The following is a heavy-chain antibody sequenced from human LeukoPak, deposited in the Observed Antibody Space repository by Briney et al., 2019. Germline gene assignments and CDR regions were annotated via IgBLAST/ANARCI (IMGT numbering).Heavy chain of an antibody. CDR2: ISTSTGDT. V-gene: IGHV1-18*01. CDR3: ARGVGGYETDY. D-gene: IGHD5-12*01. CDR1: GYSFIHYG. J-gene: IGHJ4*02. Sequence: ASVKVSCKTSGYSFIHYGISWVRQAPGQGPEWMGWISTSTGDTKYTQKFQGRVTLTTDTSTSTAYMELSSLRSEDAAVYYCARGVGGYETDYWGQGTLVTVSS.